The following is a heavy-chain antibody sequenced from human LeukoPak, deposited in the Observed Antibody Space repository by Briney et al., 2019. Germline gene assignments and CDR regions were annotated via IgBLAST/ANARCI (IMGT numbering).Heavy chain of an antibody. CDR1: GGSFSGYY. CDR3: ARVACSGWCRDPTVRSRAGLD. Sequence: SETLSLTCAVYGGSFSGYYWSWIRQPPGKGLEWIGEINHSGSTNYNPSLKSRVTISGDTSKNQFSLKLSSVTAADTAVYYCARVACSGWCRDPTVRSRAGLDWGQGTLVTVSS. D-gene: IGHD6-19*01. V-gene: IGHV4-34*01. CDR2: INHSGST. J-gene: IGHJ4*02.